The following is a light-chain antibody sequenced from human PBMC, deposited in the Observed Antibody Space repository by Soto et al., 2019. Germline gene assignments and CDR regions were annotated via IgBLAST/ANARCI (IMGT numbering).Light chain of an antibody. CDR1: SSDVGGYKY. Sequence: QSVLTQPRSASGSPGQSVTISCTGTSSDVGGYKYVSWYQQHPGKAPKLLIYEATQRPSGVPDRFSGSKSGNTASLTVSGLQAEDDADYYCSSYADSNNLLFGGGTKLTVL. V-gene: IGLV2-8*01. CDR2: EAT. CDR3: SSYADSNNLL. J-gene: IGLJ3*02.